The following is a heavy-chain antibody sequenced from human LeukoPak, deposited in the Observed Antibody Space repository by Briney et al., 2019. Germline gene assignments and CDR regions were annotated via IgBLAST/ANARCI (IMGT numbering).Heavy chain of an antibody. V-gene: IGHV1-2*02. J-gene: IGHJ6*03. CDR1: GYTFTGYY. D-gene: IGHD3-16*01. CDR3: ARAFSGGYYYYYMDV. Sequence: ASVKVSCKASGYTFTGYYMHWVRQAPGRGLEWMGWINPNSGGTNYAQKFQGRVTMTRDTSISTAYMELSRLRSDDTAVYYCARAFSGGYYYYYMDVWGKGTTVTVSS. CDR2: INPNSGGT.